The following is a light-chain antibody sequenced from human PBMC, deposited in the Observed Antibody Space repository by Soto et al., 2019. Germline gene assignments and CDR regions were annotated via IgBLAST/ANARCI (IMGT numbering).Light chain of an antibody. CDR3: LQCFSCPLT. Sequence: AFEVTLSRYSLFASVGDSDTITCRASKWIRFVLAWHQRTPGKAPNLLIYTTSSLHNGVPPRFSGSGSDTVFTLTIDSLQPEDFATYYCLQCFSCPLTFGGGTKVDIK. V-gene: IGKV1-6*01. CDR2: TTS. J-gene: IGKJ4*01. CDR1: KWIRFV.